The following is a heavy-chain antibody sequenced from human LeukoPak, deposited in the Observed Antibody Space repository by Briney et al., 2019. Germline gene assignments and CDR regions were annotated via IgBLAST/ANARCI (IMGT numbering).Heavy chain of an antibody. D-gene: IGHD5-24*01. J-gene: IGHJ5*02. V-gene: IGHV1-2*02. CDR1: GYTFTGYY. Sequence: GASVKVSCKASGYTFTGYYMHWVRQAPGQGLEWMGWINPNSGGTDYAQKFQGRVTMTRDTSISTAYMELSRLRSDDTAVYYCARARWSTSNWFDPWGQGTLVTVSS. CDR2: INPNSGGT. CDR3: ARARWSTSNWFDP.